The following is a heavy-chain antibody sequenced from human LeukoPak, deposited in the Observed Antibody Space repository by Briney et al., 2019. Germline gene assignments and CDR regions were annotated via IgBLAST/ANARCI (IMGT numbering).Heavy chain of an antibody. V-gene: IGHV4-59*01. CDR2: IYYSGST. Sequence: PSETLSLTCTVSGGSISSYHWSWIRQPPGKGLEWIGYIYYSGSTNYNPSLKSRVTISVDTSKNQFSLKLSSVTAADTAVYYCARVPYSSSSGWFDPWGQGTLVTVSS. CDR3: ARVPYSSSSGWFDP. J-gene: IGHJ5*02. CDR1: GGSISSYH. D-gene: IGHD6-6*01.